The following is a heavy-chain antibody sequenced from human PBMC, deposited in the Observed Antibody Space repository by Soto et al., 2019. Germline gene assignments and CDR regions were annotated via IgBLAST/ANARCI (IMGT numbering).Heavy chain of an antibody. CDR2: INPSGST. CDR1: GEPFSDYY. D-gene: IGHD2-8*01. J-gene: IGHJ4*02. V-gene: IGHV4-34*01. Sequence: SETLSLTCAVYGEPFSDYYWTWVRQPPGKGLEWIGEINPSGSTNYNPSLKCRVTISGDTSKNQFSLTLGSVTAADTAVYHCVGARSHCADDVCFSDAFDYWGQGTQVTVSS. CDR3: VGARSHCADDVCFSDAFDY.